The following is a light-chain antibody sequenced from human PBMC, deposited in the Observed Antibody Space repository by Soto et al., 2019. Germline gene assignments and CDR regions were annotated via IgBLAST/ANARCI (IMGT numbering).Light chain of an antibody. CDR2: DAS. V-gene: IGKV3-11*01. J-gene: IGKJ3*01. CDR1: QSVSSS. Sequence: EIVLTQSPDTLSLSPGERATLSCRASQSVSSSLAWYQQIPGQAPRLLIYDASNRATGIPARFSGSGSGTDFTLTISGLEPEDLAVYYCQHRSNWPPEVTFGPGTKVDSK. CDR3: QHRSNWPPEVT.